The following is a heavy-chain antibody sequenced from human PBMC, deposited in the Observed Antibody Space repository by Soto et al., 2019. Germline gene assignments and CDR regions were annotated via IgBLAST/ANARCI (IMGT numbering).Heavy chain of an antibody. Sequence: GGSLRLSCAASVFTFSRFELHWVRQAPGKGLGWISYISSSGSTAYYASSVEGRFTISRDNANNSVYLQMDSLRAEDTALYYCTRAAWFPYLSFYWGQGALVTVSS. V-gene: IGHV3-48*03. J-gene: IGHJ4*02. CDR2: ISSSGSTA. CDR1: VFTFSRFE. D-gene: IGHD3-10*01. CDR3: TRAAWFPYLSFY.